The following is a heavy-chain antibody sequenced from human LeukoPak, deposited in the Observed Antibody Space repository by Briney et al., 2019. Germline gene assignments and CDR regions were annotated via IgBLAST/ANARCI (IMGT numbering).Heavy chain of an antibody. CDR3: ARPRYGSGSLDS. CDR2: INHSGST. J-gene: IGHJ4*02. V-gene: IGHV4-34*01. D-gene: IGHD3-10*01. Sequence: SETLSLTCAAYGGSFSGHYWTWIRQPPGKGLEWIGEINHSGSTTYNPSLNSRVTISVDTSKNQFSLRLSSVTAADTAVYYCARPRYGSGSLDSWGQGTLVTVSS. CDR1: GGSFSGHY.